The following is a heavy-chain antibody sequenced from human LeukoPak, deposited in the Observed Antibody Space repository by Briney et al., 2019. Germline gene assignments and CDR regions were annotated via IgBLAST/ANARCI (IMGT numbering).Heavy chain of an antibody. J-gene: IGHJ3*02. CDR1: GFTVSSNY. V-gene: IGHV3-21*01. CDR3: AAESRLWLVNDAFDI. Sequence: GGSLRLSCAASGFTVSSNYMSWVRQAPGKGLEWVSFISSSSSYINYADSVKGRFTNSRDNAKNSLYLQMNSLRAEDTAVYYCAAESRLWLVNDAFDIWGQGTMVTVSS. CDR2: ISSSSSYI. D-gene: IGHD6-19*01.